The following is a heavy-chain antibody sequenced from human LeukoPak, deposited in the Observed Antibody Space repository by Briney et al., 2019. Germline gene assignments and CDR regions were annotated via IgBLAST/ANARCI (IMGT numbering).Heavy chain of an antibody. CDR1: GCSISSYY. Sequence: SETLSLTCTVSGCSISSYYSSWIRQPAGKGMDGIGRIYTSGSTNYNPSLKSQATISVDTSKNQFSLKVISVPAADTAVYYCARDDGRIAPHGGLYYYYYMDVWGRGTTVTVSS. CDR2: IYTSGST. D-gene: IGHD6-13*01. V-gene: IGHV4-4*07. CDR3: ARDDGRIAPHGGLYYYYYMDV. J-gene: IGHJ6*03.